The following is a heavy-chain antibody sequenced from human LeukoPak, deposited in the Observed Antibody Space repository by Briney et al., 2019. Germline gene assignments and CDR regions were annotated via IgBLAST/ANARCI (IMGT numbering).Heavy chain of an antibody. CDR3: ARAPIMITFGGVSDHFDY. CDR2: IWYDGSNK. D-gene: IGHD3-16*01. J-gene: IGHJ4*02. V-gene: IGHV3-33*01. CDR1: GFTFSSYG. Sequence: PGRSLRLSCGASGFTFSSYGMHWVRQAPGKGLEWVAVIWYDGSNKYYADSVKGRFTISRDNSKNTLYLQMNSLRAEDTAVYYCARAPIMITFGGVSDHFDYWGQGTLVTVSS.